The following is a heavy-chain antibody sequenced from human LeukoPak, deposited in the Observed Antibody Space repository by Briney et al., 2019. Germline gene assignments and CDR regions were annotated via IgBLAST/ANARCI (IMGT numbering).Heavy chain of an antibody. CDR2: IYYSGST. CDR1: GGSISSGGYY. D-gene: IGHD2-2*01. Sequence: SQTLSLTCAVSGGSISSGGYYWSWIRQHPGKGLEWIGYIYYSGSTYYNPSLKSRVTISVDTSKNQFSLKLSSVTAADTAVYYCARDNGRGYCSSTSCYSDAFDIWGQGTMVTVSS. J-gene: IGHJ3*02. V-gene: IGHV4-31*11. CDR3: ARDNGRGYCSSTSCYSDAFDI.